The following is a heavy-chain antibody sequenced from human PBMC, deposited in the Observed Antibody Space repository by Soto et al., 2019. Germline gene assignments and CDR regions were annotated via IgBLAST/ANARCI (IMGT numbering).Heavy chain of an antibody. D-gene: IGHD3-22*01. Sequence: QVQLVQSGAEVKKPGSSVKVSCKASGGTFSSYAISWVRQAPGQGLEWMGGIIPSFGTANYAQKFQGRVTITADESTSTAYMELRRLRSEDTAVYYCAREGASGSHMGYWGQGTLVTVSS. CDR2: IIPSFGTA. CDR1: GGTFSSYA. J-gene: IGHJ4*02. V-gene: IGHV1-69*01. CDR3: AREGASGSHMGY.